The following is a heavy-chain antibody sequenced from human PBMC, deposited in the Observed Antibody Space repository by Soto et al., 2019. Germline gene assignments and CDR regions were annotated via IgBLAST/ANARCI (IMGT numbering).Heavy chain of an antibody. V-gene: IGHV1-69*13. CDR3: ARDPEYYYDSSGYPRYNWFDP. Sequence: WASVKVSCKASGGTFSSYAISWVRQAPGQGLEWMGGIIPIFGTANYAQKFQGRVTITADESTSTAYMELSSLRSEDTAVYYCARDPEYYYDSSGYPRYNWFDPWGQGTLVTVSS. CDR1: GGTFSSYA. D-gene: IGHD3-22*01. CDR2: IIPIFGTA. J-gene: IGHJ5*02.